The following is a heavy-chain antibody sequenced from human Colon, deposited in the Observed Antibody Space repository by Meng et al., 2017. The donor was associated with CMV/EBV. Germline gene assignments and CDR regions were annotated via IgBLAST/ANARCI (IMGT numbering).Heavy chain of an antibody. J-gene: IGHJ2*01. CDR1: GFRFSDHF. Sequence: GGSLRLSCAASGFRFSDHFMHWIRHTPERGLEWLSYITPDSTTKYHADSVKGRFTVSRDNAKNLMYLQMNSLRAEDTAVYYCAVQVGLTERYFDIWGRGTLVTVSS. CDR3: AVQVGLTERYFDI. V-gene: IGHV3-11*01. CDR2: ITPDSTTK. D-gene: IGHD1-26*01.